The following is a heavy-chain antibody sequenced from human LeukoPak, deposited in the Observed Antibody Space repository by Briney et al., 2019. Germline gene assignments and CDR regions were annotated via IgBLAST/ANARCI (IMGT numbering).Heavy chain of an antibody. CDR1: GGTFSSYA. J-gene: IGHJ4*02. Sequence: GASVKISCKASGGTFSSYAISWVRQAPGQGLEWMGRIIPIFGTANYAQKFQGRVTITADKSTSTAYMELSSLRSEDTAVYYCVRESIAAAGLWYFDYWGQGTLVTVSS. CDR3: VRESIAAAGLWYFDY. V-gene: IGHV1-69*06. D-gene: IGHD6-13*01. CDR2: IIPIFGTA.